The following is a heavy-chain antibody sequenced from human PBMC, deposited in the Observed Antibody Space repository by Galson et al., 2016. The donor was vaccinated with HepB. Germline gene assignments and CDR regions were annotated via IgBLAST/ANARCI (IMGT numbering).Heavy chain of an antibody. CDR2: INADGSST. D-gene: IGHD4-17*01. CDR1: GFDFSGYW. J-gene: IGHJ4*02. CDR3: ARVGGYGDYVHLSSYY. Sequence: SLRLSCAASGFDFSGYWMHWVRQAPGKGLVWVSRINADGSSTTYADSVKGRFTISRDNAKNTLYLQVSSLRAEDTAVYYCARVGGYGDYVHLSSYYWGQGTVVTVSS. V-gene: IGHV3-74*01.